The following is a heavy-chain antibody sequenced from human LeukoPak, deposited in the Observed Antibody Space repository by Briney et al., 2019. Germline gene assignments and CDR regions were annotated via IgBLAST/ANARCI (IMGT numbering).Heavy chain of an antibody. CDR2: IYYSGST. V-gene: IGHV4-39*07. Sequence: PSETLSLTCTVPGGSISSSSYYWGWIRQPPGKGLEWIGSIYYSGSTYYNPSLKSRVTISVDTSKNQFSLKLSSVTAADTAVYYCVYYDSSGYYYGLNFDYWGQGTLVTVSS. D-gene: IGHD3-22*01. CDR1: GGSISSSSYY. J-gene: IGHJ4*02. CDR3: VYYDSSGYYYGLNFDY.